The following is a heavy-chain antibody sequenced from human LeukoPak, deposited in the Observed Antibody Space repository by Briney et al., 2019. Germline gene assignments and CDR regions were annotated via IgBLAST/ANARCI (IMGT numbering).Heavy chain of an antibody. D-gene: IGHD5-18*01. CDR1: GFTLSSYS. CDR3: ARDNTAMVGLDY. CDR2: ISSSSSTI. V-gene: IGHV3-48*02. J-gene: IGHJ4*02. Sequence: GGSLRLSCAASGFTLSSYSMNWVRQAPGKGLEWVSYISSSSSTIFYEDSVKGRFTISRDNAKNSLYLQMNSLRDEDTAVYYCARDNTAMVGLDYWGQGTLVTVSS.